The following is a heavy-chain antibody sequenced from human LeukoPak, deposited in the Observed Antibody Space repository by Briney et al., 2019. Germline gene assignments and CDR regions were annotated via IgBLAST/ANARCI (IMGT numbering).Heavy chain of an antibody. V-gene: IGHV1-18*01. Sequence: ASVKVSCKASGYTFINYGISWVRQAPGQGLEWMGWISAYTGNTNYAQKFQGRVTITADESTSTAYMELSSLRSEDTAVYYCARDEASGSYSWFDPWGQGTLVTVSS. D-gene: IGHD1-26*01. CDR3: ARDEASGSYSWFDP. CDR2: ISAYTGNT. CDR1: GYTFINYG. J-gene: IGHJ5*02.